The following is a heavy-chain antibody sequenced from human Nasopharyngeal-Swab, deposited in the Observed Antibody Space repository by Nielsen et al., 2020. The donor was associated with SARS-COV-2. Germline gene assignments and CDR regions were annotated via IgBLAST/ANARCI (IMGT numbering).Heavy chain of an antibody. CDR3: ATKGPGRGYGDYASNWNFNL. CDR2: LFSGGGT. D-gene: IGHD4-17*01. Sequence: GGSLRLSCEVSGFNVSSTYMSWVRQAPGKGLEWVSILFSGGGTYYADPVKGRFTISRDISRTTLYLQMHSLRVEDTAVYYCATKGPGRGYGDYASNWNFNLWGRGTLVTVSS. CDR1: GFNVSSTY. V-gene: IGHV3-53*01. J-gene: IGHJ2*01.